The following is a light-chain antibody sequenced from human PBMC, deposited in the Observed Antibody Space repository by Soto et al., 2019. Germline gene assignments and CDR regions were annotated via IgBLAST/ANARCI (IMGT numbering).Light chain of an antibody. J-gene: IGKJ1*01. CDR3: QQYNNWPGT. CDR2: GAS. Sequence: IIMTQSPATLSVSPGERVTLSCRASQSISGNLAWYQHKPGQAPGLLISGASARATGFPARFSGSGSGTEFTLTISSLQSEDFAVYYCQQYNNWPGTFGQGTK. V-gene: IGKV3-15*01. CDR1: QSISGN.